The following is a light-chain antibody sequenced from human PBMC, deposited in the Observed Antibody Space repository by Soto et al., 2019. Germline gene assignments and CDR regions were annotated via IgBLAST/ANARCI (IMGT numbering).Light chain of an antibody. CDR2: DAS. CDR1: QSVDSY. J-gene: IGKJ3*01. V-gene: IGKV3-11*01. CDR3: QQRRDWPIT. Sequence: EIVLTQSPATLSLSPGERATLSCRASQSVDSYLAWYQQRPGQVPRLLIYDASNRATGIPARLTGRGSGTDFTLTISSLEPEDFAVYYCQQRRDWPITFGPGTKVDIK.